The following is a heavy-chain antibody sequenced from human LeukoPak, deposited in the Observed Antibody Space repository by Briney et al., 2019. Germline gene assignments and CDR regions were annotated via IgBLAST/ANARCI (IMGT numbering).Heavy chain of an antibody. Sequence: GGSLRLSCAASGFTFSNAWMSWVRQAPGKGLEWVGRIKSKTDGGTTDYAAPVKGRFTISRDDSKNTLYLQMNSLKTEDTAVYYCTTDHIAVAGTGFDYWGQGTLVTVSS. D-gene: IGHD6-19*01. V-gene: IGHV3-15*01. CDR1: GFTFSNAW. CDR3: TTDHIAVAGTGFDY. CDR2: IKSKTDGGTT. J-gene: IGHJ4*02.